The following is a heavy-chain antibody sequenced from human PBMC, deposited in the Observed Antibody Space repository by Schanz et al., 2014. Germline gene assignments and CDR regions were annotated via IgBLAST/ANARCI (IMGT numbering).Heavy chain of an antibody. J-gene: IGHJ4*02. Sequence: EVQLVESGGGLVQPGGSLRLSCAASGFTFSAYSMNWVHQAPGKGREWVAYISSSSSTIHYADSVKGRFTISRDNAKNSLYLQMDSLRAEDTAVYYCARDLPRTFLFDYWGQGTLVTVSS. CDR2: ISSSSSTI. CDR3: ARDLPRTFLFDY. CDR1: GFTFSAYS. V-gene: IGHV3-48*01.